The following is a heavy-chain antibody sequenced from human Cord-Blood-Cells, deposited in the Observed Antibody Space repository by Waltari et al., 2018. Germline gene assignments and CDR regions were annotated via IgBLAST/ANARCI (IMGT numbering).Heavy chain of an antibody. Sequence: QVQLVESGGGVVQPGRSLRLSCAASGFTFRSYGMHWVRQAPGKGLEWVAVIWYDGSNKYYADSVKGRFTISRDNSKNTLYLQMNSLRAEDTAVYYCARDGGSYYFDYWGQGTLVTVSS. CDR3: ARDGGSYYFDY. CDR1: GFTFRSYG. D-gene: IGHD1-26*01. CDR2: IWYDGSNK. J-gene: IGHJ4*02. V-gene: IGHV3-33*01.